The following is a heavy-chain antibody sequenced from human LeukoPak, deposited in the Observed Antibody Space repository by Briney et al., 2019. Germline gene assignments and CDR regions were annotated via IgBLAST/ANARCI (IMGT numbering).Heavy chain of an antibody. CDR2: ISYDGSNK. J-gene: IGHJ6*02. CDR1: GFTFSSYA. Sequence: PGGSLRLFCAASGFTFSSYAIHWVRQAPGKGLEWVAVISYDGSNKYYADSVKGRFTISRDNSKNTLFLQMNNLRAEDTAVYYCAREVAAAGASYHYGMDVWGQGTTVTVSS. D-gene: IGHD6-13*01. CDR3: AREVAAAGASYHYGMDV. V-gene: IGHV3-30*04.